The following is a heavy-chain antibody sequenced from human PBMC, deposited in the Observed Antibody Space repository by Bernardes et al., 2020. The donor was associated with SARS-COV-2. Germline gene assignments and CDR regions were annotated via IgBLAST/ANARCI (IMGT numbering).Heavy chain of an antibody. CDR2: IYPGDSDT. V-gene: IGHV5-51*01. CDR1: GYSLTRYW. J-gene: IGHJ6*02. CDR3: ARHSPDDTGLDV. D-gene: IGHD5-18*01. Sequence: GACLKNSSNGSGYSLTRYWIGWVRPIPGKGLEWMGIIYPGDSDTRYSPSFQGQVTISADKSISTAYLQWSSLKASDTAMYYCARHSPDDTGLDVWGQGTTVTVSS.